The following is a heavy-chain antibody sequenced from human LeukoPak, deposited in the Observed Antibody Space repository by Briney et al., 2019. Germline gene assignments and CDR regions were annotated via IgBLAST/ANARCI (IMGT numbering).Heavy chain of an antibody. J-gene: IGHJ2*01. V-gene: IGHV3-7*01. CDR2: IKQDGSEK. Sequence: PGGSLRLSCAASGFTFSSYWMSWVRQAPGKGLEWVANIKQDGSEKYYVDSVKGRFTISRDNAKNSLYLQMNSLRAEDTAVYYCARDPVRGVAAPNWYFDLWGRGTLVTVSS. D-gene: IGHD6-13*01. CDR1: GFTFSSYW. CDR3: ARDPVRGVAAPNWYFDL.